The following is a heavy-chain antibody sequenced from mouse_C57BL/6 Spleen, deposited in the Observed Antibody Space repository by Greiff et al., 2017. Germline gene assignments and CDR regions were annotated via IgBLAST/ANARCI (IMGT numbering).Heavy chain of an antibody. J-gene: IGHJ3*01. CDR1: GFTFSDYG. Sequence: EVQRVESGGDLVKPGGSLKLSCAASGFTFSDYGMHWVRQAPEKGLEWVAYISSGSSTIYYADTVKGRFTISRDNAKNTLFLQMTSLRSEDTAMYYCAREGDYGPFAYWGQGTLVTVSA. CDR2: ISSGSSTI. CDR3: AREGDYGPFAY. V-gene: IGHV5-17*01. D-gene: IGHD2-4*01.